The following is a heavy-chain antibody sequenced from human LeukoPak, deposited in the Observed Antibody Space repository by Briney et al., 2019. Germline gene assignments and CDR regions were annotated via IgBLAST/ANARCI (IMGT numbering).Heavy chain of an antibody. J-gene: IGHJ6*02. CDR3: ARLGYDSFRAYGMDV. Sequence: GSLRLSCAASGFTFDDYAMHWVRQAPGKGLEWIGEINHSGSTNYNPSLKSRVTISVDTSKNQFSLKLSSVTAADTAVYYCARLGYDSFRAYGMDVWGQGTTVTVSS. CDR1: GFTFDDYA. D-gene: IGHD5-12*01. CDR2: INHSGST. V-gene: IGHV4-34*01.